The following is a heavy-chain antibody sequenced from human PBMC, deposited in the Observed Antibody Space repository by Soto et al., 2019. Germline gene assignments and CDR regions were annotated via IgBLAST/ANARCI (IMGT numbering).Heavy chain of an antibody. Sequence: GASVKVSCKASGGTFSSYAISWVRQAPGQGLEWMGGIIPIFGTANYAQKFQGRVTITADESTSTAYMELSSLRSEDTAVYYCARVIRYPDIAATISYYYYGMDVWGQGNKVTV. CDR3: ARVIRYPDIAATISYYYYGMDV. CDR2: IIPIFGTA. CDR1: GGTFSSYA. D-gene: IGHD5-12*01. J-gene: IGHJ6*01. V-gene: IGHV1-69*13.